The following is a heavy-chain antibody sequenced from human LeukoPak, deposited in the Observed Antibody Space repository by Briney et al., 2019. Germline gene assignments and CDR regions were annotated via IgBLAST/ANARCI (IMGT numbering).Heavy chain of an antibody. D-gene: IGHD3-22*01. CDR2: IRSKAYSGTT. CDR3: ARDLPYYYDSSGPDY. CDR1: GFTVSSNY. Sequence: GGSLRLSCAASGFTVSSNYMSWVRQAPGKGLEWVGFIRSKAYSGTTEYAASVQGRFTISRDDSKNIASLQMNSLKTEDTAVYFCARDLPYYYDSSGPDYWGQGTLVTVSS. J-gene: IGHJ4*02. V-gene: IGHV3-71*01.